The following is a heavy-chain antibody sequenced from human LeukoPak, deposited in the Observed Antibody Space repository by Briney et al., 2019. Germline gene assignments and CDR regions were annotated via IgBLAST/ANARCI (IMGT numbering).Heavy chain of an antibody. D-gene: IGHD4-17*01. CDR2: IIPILGIA. Sequence: GASVKVSCKASGGTFSSYAISWVRQAPGQGLEWMGRIIPILGIANYAQKFQGRVTITADKSTSTAYMELSSLRSEDTAVYYCARDTVPSDYYYYYGMDVWGQGTTVTVSS. CDR3: ARDTVPSDYYYYYGMDV. V-gene: IGHV1-69*04. J-gene: IGHJ6*02. CDR1: GGTFSSYA.